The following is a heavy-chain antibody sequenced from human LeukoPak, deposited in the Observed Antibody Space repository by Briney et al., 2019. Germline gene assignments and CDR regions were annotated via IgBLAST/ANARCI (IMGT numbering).Heavy chain of an antibody. D-gene: IGHD3-22*01. Sequence: GGSLRLSCAASGFTFSSYETNWVRQAPGKGLEWVSYISSSGSTIYYADSVKGRFTISRDNAKNSLYLQMNSLRAEDTAVYYCAREVYYYDSSGYHPYFDYWGQGTLVTVSS. J-gene: IGHJ4*02. CDR2: ISSSGSTI. CDR3: AREVYYYDSSGYHPYFDY. CDR1: GFTFSSYE. V-gene: IGHV3-48*03.